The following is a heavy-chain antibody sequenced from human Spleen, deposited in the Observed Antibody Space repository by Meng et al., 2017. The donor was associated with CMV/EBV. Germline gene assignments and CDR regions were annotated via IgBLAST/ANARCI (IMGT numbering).Heavy chain of an antibody. V-gene: IGHV1-69*05. J-gene: IGHJ6*02. Sequence: SVKVSCKASGYTFTSSYMNWVRQAPGQGLEWMGGIIPIFGTANYAQKFQGRVTMTTDKSTSTVYLELRSLRSDDTAVYYCARSAVIGVVSYYYYGMDVWGQGTMVTVSS. CDR2: IIPIFGTA. D-gene: IGHD3-3*01. CDR3: ARSAVIGVVSYYYYGMDV. CDR1: GYTFTSSY.